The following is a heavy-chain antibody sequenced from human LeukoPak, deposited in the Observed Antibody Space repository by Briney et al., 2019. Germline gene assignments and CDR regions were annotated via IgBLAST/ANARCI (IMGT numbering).Heavy chain of an antibody. D-gene: IGHD6-19*01. CDR2: INPNSGGT. V-gene: IGHV1-2*02. J-gene: IGHJ4*02. CDR3: ARDPTYSGWYLDY. Sequence: ASVKVSCKASGYTFTGYYMHWVRQAPGQGLEWMGWINPNSGGTNYAQKFQGRVTLTRDMSTSTDYLELSSLRSEDTAVYYCARDPTYSGWYLDYWGQGTLVTVSS. CDR1: GYTFTGYY.